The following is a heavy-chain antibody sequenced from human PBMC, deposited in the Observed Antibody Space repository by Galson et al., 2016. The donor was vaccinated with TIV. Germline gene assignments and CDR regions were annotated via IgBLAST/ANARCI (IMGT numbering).Heavy chain of an antibody. V-gene: IGHV3-11*05. CDR3: VRGSLDL. Sequence: LRLSCAVSGFSFSDYYMIWVRQAPGKGLQWVSYISSTGILTNYADSVKGRFTVYRDNAKGSLFLQMNSLRAEDTALYYCVRGSLDLWGQGTFVTVSS. J-gene: IGHJ5*02. CDR2: ISSTGILT. CDR1: GFSFSDYY.